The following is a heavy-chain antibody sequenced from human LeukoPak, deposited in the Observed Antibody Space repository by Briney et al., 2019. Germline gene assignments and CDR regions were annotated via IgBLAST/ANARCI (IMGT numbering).Heavy chain of an antibody. Sequence: PSETLSLTCTVSGGSIGTYYWSWIRQPAGKGLEWIERIHTSGSTNYNPSLRSRVTMSGDTSKNQFSLKLSSVTAADTAVYYCARAYDYDSTGYYTYYFDYWGQGTLVTVSS. J-gene: IGHJ4*02. CDR1: GGSIGTYY. CDR3: ARAYDYDSTGYYTYYFDY. V-gene: IGHV4-4*07. CDR2: IHTSGST. D-gene: IGHD3-22*01.